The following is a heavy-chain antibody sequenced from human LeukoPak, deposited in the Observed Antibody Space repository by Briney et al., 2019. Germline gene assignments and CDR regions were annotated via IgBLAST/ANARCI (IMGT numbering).Heavy chain of an antibody. V-gene: IGHV1-8*01. CDR1: GYTFTSYD. CDR3: ASLQFRVMVRGVYFDY. J-gene: IGHJ4*02. Sequence: ASVKVSCKASGYTFTSYDINWVRQATGQGLEWMGWMNPNSGNTGYAQKFQGRVTMTRNTSISTAYMELSSLRSEDTAVYYCASLQFRVMVRGVYFDYWGQGTLVTVSS. CDR2: MNPNSGNT. D-gene: IGHD3-10*01.